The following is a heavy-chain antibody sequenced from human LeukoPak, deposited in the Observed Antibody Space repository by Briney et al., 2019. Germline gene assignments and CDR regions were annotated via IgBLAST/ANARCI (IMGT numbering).Heavy chain of an antibody. CDR1: GGSISSGGYY. CDR2: IYYSGST. V-gene: IGHV4-61*08. D-gene: IGHD5-18*01. CDR3: ARVVYSYGSYYFDY. J-gene: IGHJ4*02. Sequence: SETLSLTCTVSGGSISSGGYYWSWIRQPPGKGLEWIGYIYYSGSTNYNPSLKSRVTISVDTSKNQFSLKLSSVTAADTAVYYCARVVYSYGSYYFDYWGQGTLVTVSS.